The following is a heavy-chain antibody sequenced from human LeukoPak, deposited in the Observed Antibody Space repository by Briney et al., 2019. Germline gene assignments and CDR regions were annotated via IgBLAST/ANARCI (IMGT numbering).Heavy chain of an antibody. D-gene: IGHD1-26*01. V-gene: IGHV3-23*01. J-gene: IGHJ4*02. CDR2: ISPTSGTT. CDR1: GFTFSRYS. CDR3: TSQTHRGRASYYSDY. Sequence: GSLRLSCTTSGFTFSRYSMTCARQYPAKGMEWVSVISPTSGTTYYADSVTRRVTVSRDNSKNTLYLQMKSLRAEDTAVYYCTSQTHRGRASYYSDYWGQGTLVTVSS.